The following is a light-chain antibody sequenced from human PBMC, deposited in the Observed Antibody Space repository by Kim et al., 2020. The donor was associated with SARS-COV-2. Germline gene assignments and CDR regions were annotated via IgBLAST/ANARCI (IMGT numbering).Light chain of an antibody. CDR3: QQSNMFLPLT. J-gene: IGKJ4*01. CDR1: QDIKTW. CDR2: GAS. Sequence: DIQMTQSPSAVSASVGDTVSITCRASQDIKTWLAWYQHKPGKAPKLVIFGASSLESGVPLRFSGSGSGTDFTLTINSLQPEDFATYYCQQSNMFLPLTLGGGTKVDIK. V-gene: IGKV1-12*01.